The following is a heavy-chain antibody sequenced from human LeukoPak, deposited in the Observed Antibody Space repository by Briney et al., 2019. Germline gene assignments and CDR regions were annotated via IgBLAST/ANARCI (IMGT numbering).Heavy chain of an antibody. Sequence: GGSLRLSCAVSGTTFSSYAMSWVRQAPGKGLEWVSAISGSGGSRNYADSVKGRFTISRDNSKNTLYLQMNSLRAEDTAVYYCAKFHGSGGGYKIYYYYYGMDVWGQGTTVTVSS. CDR3: AKFHGSGGGYKIYYYYYGMDV. CDR1: GTTFSSYA. D-gene: IGHD2-15*01. J-gene: IGHJ6*02. V-gene: IGHV3-23*01. CDR2: ISGSGGSR.